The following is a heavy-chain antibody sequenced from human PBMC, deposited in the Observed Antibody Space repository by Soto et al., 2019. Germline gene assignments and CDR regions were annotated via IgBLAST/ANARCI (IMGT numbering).Heavy chain of an antibody. Sequence: QVQLVQSGAEVRKPGASVKVPCKASGYTFTGYYMHWVRQAPGQGLEWMGSINPHSGVAKYAQKFQGRISMTRDVSISTAYMELGSLRSDDTAVYYCARHASAVVAPATGAWFDPWGQGTLVTVSS. CDR1: GYTFTGYY. V-gene: IGHV1-2*02. CDR2: INPHSGVA. CDR3: ARHASAVVAPATGAWFDP. J-gene: IGHJ5*02. D-gene: IGHD2-15*01.